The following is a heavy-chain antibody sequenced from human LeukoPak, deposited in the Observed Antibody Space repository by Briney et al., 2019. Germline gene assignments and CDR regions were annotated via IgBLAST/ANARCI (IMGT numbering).Heavy chain of an antibody. CDR2: IYTSGST. CDR3: ARAPYSSSWYPNPFDY. D-gene: IGHD6-13*01. V-gene: IGHV4-4*07. J-gene: IGHJ4*02. CDR1: GGSISSYY. Sequence: SGTLSLTCTVSGGSISSYYWSWIRQPAGKGLEWIGRIYTSGSTNYNPSLKSRVTMSVDTSKNQFSLKLSSVTAADTAVYYCARAPYSSSWYPNPFDYWGQGTLVTVSS.